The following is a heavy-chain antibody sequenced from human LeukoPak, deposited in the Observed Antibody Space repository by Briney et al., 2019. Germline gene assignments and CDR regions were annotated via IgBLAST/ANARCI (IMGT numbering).Heavy chain of an antibody. CDR1: GGTFSSYA. J-gene: IGHJ4*02. CDR2: TIPIFGTA. V-gene: IGHV1-69*05. CDR3: ARDAVDYYDSSGFDY. D-gene: IGHD3-22*01. Sequence: SVKVSCKASGGTFSSYAISWVRQAPGQGLEWMGRTIPIFGTANYAQKFQGRVTLTTDESTSTAYMELSSLRSEDTAVYYCARDAVDYYDSSGFDYWGQGTLVTVSS.